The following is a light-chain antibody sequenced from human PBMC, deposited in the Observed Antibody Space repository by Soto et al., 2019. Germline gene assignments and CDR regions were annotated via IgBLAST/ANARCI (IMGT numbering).Light chain of an antibody. Sequence: DIQMTQSLSSLAASVGDRISITCRASHGIGSYLNWYQQKPGKAPKLLIYGAFGLQSGVPSRFSGSGSGTDFALTISSLQPEDFATYYCQQSYSTPTTFGQGTKVEMK. CDR1: HGIGSY. CDR3: QQSYSTPTT. CDR2: GAF. V-gene: IGKV1-39*01. J-gene: IGKJ1*01.